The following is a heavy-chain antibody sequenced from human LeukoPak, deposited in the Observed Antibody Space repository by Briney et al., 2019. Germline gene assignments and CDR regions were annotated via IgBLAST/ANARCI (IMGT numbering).Heavy chain of an antibody. J-gene: IGHJ3*02. V-gene: IGHV1-8*01. CDR2: MNPNSGNT. D-gene: IGHD3-3*01. CDR3: ARNMYDFWSGYPIGRDAFDI. CDR1: GYTFTSYD. Sequence: GASVKVSCKASGYTFTSYDINWVRQATGQGLEWMGWMNPNSGNTGYAQKFQGRVTMTRNTSISTAYMELRSLRSDDTAVYYCARNMYDFWSGYPIGRDAFDIWGQGTMVTVSS.